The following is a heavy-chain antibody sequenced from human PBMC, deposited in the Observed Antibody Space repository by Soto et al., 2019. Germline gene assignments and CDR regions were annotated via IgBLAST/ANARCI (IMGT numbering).Heavy chain of an antibody. D-gene: IGHD3-10*01. CDR1: GYTLTELS. J-gene: IGHJ3*02. V-gene: IGHV1-24*01. Sequence: ASVKVSCKVSGYTLTELSMHWVRQAPGKGLEWMGGFDPEDGETIYAQKFQGRVTMTEDTSTDTAYMELSSLRSEDTAVYYCATESQGSGSYYNDAFDIWGKGTMVTVSS. CDR3: ATESQGSGSYYNDAFDI. CDR2: FDPEDGET.